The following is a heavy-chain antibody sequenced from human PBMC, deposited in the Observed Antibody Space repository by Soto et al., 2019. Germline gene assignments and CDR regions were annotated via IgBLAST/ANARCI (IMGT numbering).Heavy chain of an antibody. CDR1: GGSISSYY. D-gene: IGHD3-10*01. V-gene: IGHV4-59*01. CDR3: ARGWFGEFNLDY. Sequence: PSETLSLTCTVSGGSISSYYWSWIRQPPGKGLEWIGYIYYSGSTNYNPSLKSRVTISVDTSKNQFSLKLSSVTAADTAVYYCARGWFGEFNLDYWGQGTLATVSS. CDR2: IYYSGST. J-gene: IGHJ4*02.